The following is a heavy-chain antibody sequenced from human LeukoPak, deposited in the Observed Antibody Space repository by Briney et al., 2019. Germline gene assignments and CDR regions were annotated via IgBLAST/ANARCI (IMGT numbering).Heavy chain of an antibody. D-gene: IGHD3-10*01. V-gene: IGHV1-2*02. Sequence: GASVKVSCKASGYTFTGYYMHWVRQAPGQGLEWMAWINPNSGGTNYAQKFQGRVTMTRDTSISTAYMELSRLRSDDTAVYYCAREGYGSGSYYPRDYYYYGMDVWGQGTAVTVSS. CDR1: GYTFTGYY. J-gene: IGHJ6*02. CDR3: AREGYGSGSYYPRDYYYYGMDV. CDR2: INPNSGGT.